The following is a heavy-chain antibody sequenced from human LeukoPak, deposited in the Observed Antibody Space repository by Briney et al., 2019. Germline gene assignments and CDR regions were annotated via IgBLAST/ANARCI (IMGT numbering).Heavy chain of an antibody. CDR2: IYHSGST. Sequence: PSETLSLTCTVSGYSISSGYYWGWIRQPPGKGLEWIGSIYHSGSTYYNPSLKSRVTISVDTSKNQFSLKLSSVTAADTAVYYCARRPMGIAAVGKGDDYWGQGTLVTVSS. J-gene: IGHJ4*02. D-gene: IGHD6-13*01. V-gene: IGHV4-38-2*02. CDR3: ARRPMGIAAVGKGDDY. CDR1: GYSISSGYY.